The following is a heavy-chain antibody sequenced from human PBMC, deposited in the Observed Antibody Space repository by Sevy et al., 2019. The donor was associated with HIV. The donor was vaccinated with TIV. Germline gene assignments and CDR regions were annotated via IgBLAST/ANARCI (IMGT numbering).Heavy chain of an antibody. J-gene: IGHJ5*01. Sequence: SETLSLTCTVSGGSITSHYWNWIRQPPGKGLEWIANIYYNGNINYNPTLKSRVTISLDTSKNQFSLMLSSVTAADTAMYYCAGENAWSWFYSWGQGTLVTVSS. CDR1: GGSITSHY. CDR3: AGENAWSWFYS. D-gene: IGHD3-16*01. CDR2: IYYNGNI. V-gene: IGHV4-59*11.